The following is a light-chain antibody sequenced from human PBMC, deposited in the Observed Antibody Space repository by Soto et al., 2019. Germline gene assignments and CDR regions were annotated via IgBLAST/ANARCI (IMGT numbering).Light chain of an antibody. CDR3: CSYAGSYTFV. V-gene: IGLV2-11*01. CDR1: SSDVGVNNY. Sequence: QSALTQPRSVSGSPGQSVTISCTGTSSDVGVNNYVSWYQQYPGKAPKIMIYDVSKRPSGVPDRFSGSKSDNTASLTISGLQAEDEADYYCCSYAGSYTFVFGIGTKVTVL. CDR2: DVS. J-gene: IGLJ1*01.